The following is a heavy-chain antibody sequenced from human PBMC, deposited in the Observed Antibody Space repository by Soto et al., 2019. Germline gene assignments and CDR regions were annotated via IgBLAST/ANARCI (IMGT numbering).Heavy chain of an antibody. Sequence: ASVKVSCKASGYTFTSYAMHWVRQAPGQRLEWMGWINAGNGNTNYAQKLQGRVTMTTDTSTSTAYMELRSLRSDDTAVYYCARAGKITIFGVVIIDFDYWGQGTLVTVPQ. J-gene: IGHJ4*02. CDR2: INAGNGNT. CDR3: ARAGKITIFGVVIIDFDY. V-gene: IGHV1-3*01. CDR1: GYTFTSYA. D-gene: IGHD3-3*01.